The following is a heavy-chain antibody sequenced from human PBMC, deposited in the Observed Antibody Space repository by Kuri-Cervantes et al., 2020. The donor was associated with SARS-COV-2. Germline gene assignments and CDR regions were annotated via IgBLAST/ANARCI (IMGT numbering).Heavy chain of an antibody. CDR3: AREGTKQFLVIYYYYYYMDV. J-gene: IGHJ6*03. Sequence: GESLKISCAASGFTFDDYGMSWVRQAPGKGLEWVSGINWNGGSTGYADSVKGRFTISRDNAKNSLYLQMNSLRAEDTALYYCAREGTKQFLVIYYYYYYMDVWGKGTTVTDSS. CDR2: INWNGGST. D-gene: IGHD2-21*01. CDR1: GFTFDDYG. V-gene: IGHV3-20*04.